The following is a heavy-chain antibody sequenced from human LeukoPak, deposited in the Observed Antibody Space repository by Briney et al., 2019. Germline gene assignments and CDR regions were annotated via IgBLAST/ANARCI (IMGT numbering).Heavy chain of an antibody. CDR1: GGSISSYY. CDR3: ARGRKYSYGYRVNELGSGYFDN. J-gene: IGHJ4*02. D-gene: IGHD5-18*01. Sequence: SETLSLTCTVSGGSISSYYWSWIRQPPGKGLEWIGYIYYSGSTNYNPSLKSPVTISVDTSKNQFSLKLSSVTAADTAVYYCARGRKYSYGYRVNELGSGYFDNWGQGTLVTVSS. V-gene: IGHV4-59*01. CDR2: IYYSGST.